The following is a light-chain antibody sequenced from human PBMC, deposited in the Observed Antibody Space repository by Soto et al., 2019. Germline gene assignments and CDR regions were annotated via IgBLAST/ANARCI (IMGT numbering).Light chain of an antibody. V-gene: IGKV3-20*01. CDR2: GAS. Sequence: TVLTQSPGTLSLSPWERATLSCRASQSVSGMAWYQQIRGQAPRLLIYGASTRATGIPDRFSGNGSGTDFTLTISRLEPEDFSVYYCQHYGSSLITFGQGTRLEIK. CDR1: QSVSG. J-gene: IGKJ5*01. CDR3: QHYGSSLIT.